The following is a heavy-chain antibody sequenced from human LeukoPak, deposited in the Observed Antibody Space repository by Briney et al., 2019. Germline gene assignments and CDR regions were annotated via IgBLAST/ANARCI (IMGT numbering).Heavy chain of an antibody. CDR3: AGVSFSSGWYRDY. Sequence: GGSLRLSCTASGFTDYMTWVRQAPGKGLEWVSVIYSGGSTYYADSVKGRFSVSRDNSKNTLCLQMNSLRAEDTAVYYCAGVSFSSGWYRDYWGQGTLVTVSS. CDR2: IYSGGST. CDR1: GFTDY. J-gene: IGHJ4*02. D-gene: IGHD6-19*01. V-gene: IGHV3-53*01.